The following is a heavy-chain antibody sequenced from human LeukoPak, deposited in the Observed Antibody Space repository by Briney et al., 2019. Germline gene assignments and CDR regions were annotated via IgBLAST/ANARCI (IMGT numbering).Heavy chain of an antibody. CDR1: GFTFSSYE. J-gene: IGHJ4*02. Sequence: GGSLRLSCEASGFTFSSYEMNWVRQAPGKGLEWVSYISSSGNTIYYADSVKGRFTSSRDNAKNSLYLQMNSLRAEDTAVYYCARQMYYDFWSGYSTFDYWSQGTLVTVSP. V-gene: IGHV3-48*03. D-gene: IGHD3-3*01. CDR2: ISSSGNTI. CDR3: ARQMYYDFWSGYSTFDY.